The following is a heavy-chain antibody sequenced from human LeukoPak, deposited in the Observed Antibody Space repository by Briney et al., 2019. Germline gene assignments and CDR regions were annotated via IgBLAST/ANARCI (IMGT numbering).Heavy chain of an antibody. V-gene: IGHV3-23*01. J-gene: IGHJ4*02. CDR2: INRSGRT. CDR3: VKSPTRGYSFGYADY. CDR1: GSTFSTYD. D-gene: IGHD5-18*01. Sequence: GGSLRLSCVASGSTFSTYDMQWVRQAPGKGLEWVSGINRSGRTYYTDSVKGRFTISRDNSKSTLYLEMNSLSAEDTAVYYCVKSPTRGYSFGYADYWGQGTLVTVSS.